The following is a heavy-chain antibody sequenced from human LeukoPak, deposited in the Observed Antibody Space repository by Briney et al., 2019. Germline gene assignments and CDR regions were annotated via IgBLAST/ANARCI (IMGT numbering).Heavy chain of an antibody. CDR3: ARGLYYYDSSGSDY. CDR1: GGSISSYY. D-gene: IGHD3-22*01. CDR2: IYHSGST. J-gene: IGHJ4*02. Sequence: SETLSLTCTVSGGSISSYYWSWIRQPPGKGLEWIGSIYHSGSTYYNPSLKSRVTISVDTSKNQFSLKLSSVTAADTAVYYCARGLYYYDSSGSDYWGQGTLVTVSS. V-gene: IGHV4-59*08.